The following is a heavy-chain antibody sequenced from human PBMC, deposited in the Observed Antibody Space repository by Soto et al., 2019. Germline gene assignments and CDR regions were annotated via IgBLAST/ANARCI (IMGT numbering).Heavy chain of an antibody. D-gene: IGHD3-9*01. CDR2: IRSKAYGGTT. CDR1: GFTFGDYA. V-gene: IGHV3-49*03. CDR3: TRGHYDILTGYYFDY. J-gene: IGHJ4*02. Sequence: GGSLRLSCTASGFTFGDYAMSWFRQAPGKGLEWVGFIRSKAYGGTTEYAASVKGRFTISRDDSKSIAHLQMNSLKTEDTAVYYCTRGHYDILTGYYFDYWGQGTLVTVSS.